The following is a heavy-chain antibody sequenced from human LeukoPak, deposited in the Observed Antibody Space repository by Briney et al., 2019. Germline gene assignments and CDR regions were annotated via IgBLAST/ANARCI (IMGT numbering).Heavy chain of an antibody. CDR2: TKQDGSRK. V-gene: IGHV3-7*01. CDR1: GFTFSTYW. CDR3: ARDGRDCSTDTCYTWFDS. Sequence: PGGSLRLSCAASGFTFSTYWMSWVRQAPGKGLEWVAHTKQDGSRKDYVDSVKGRFTISRDNAKNSLYLQMDSLRAEDTAVYFCARDGRDCSTDTCYTWFDSWGQGTLVTVSP. D-gene: IGHD2-2*02. J-gene: IGHJ5*01.